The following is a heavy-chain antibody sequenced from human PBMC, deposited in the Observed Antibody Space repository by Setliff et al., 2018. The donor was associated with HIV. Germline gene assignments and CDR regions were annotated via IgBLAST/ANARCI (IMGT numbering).Heavy chain of an antibody. D-gene: IGHD6-19*01. Sequence: PGGSLRLSCEVSGVTLDTSDIHWVRQAPGMGFEWVSSFTGGYAYYADSVRGRFSISRDNFKNMLYLQMNTLRVDDMAMYYCAKDVSVRGSAFKGASDLWGQGTRVTVSS. V-gene: IGHV3-23*01. CDR1: GVTLDTSD. CDR2: FTGGYA. J-gene: IGHJ3*01. CDR3: AKDVSVRGSAFKGASDL.